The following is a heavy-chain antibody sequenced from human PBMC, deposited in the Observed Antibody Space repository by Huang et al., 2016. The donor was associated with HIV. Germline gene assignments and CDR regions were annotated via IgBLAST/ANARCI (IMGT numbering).Heavy chain of an antibody. Sequence: QVQLVESGGDLVKPGGSLRLSCAASGFIFSDYSMSWIRQAPGKGLEEVSYITSSGSNRHYVDSVKGRFTSSRDSANDSLFLQRHSLRAEDTAIYYCARMQYSNGWYDFDYWGPGTLVTVSS. CDR2: ITSSGSNR. V-gene: IGHV3-11*04. D-gene: IGHD6-19*01. J-gene: IGHJ4*02. CDR3: ARMQYSNGWYDFDY. CDR1: GFIFSDYS.